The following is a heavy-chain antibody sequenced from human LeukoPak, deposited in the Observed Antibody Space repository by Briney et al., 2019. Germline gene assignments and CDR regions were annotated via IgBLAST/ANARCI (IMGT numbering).Heavy chain of an antibody. CDR3: AKDFGGSDYDWYFDL. Sequence: GGSLRLSCAASGFTFSSYWMTWVRQAPGKGLEWVANIKRDGSEKHYVDSVKGRFTISRDNAKNSMFLQMNSLRAEDTAVYYCAKDFGGSDYDWYFDLWGRGTVVTVSS. J-gene: IGHJ2*01. CDR2: IKRDGSEK. D-gene: IGHD1-26*01. CDR1: GFTFSSYW. V-gene: IGHV3-7*03.